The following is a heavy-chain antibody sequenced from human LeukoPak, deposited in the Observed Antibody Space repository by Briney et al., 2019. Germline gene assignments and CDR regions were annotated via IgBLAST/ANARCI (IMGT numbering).Heavy chain of an antibody. D-gene: IGHD3-9*01. CDR1: GYSISSGYY. V-gene: IGHV4-38-2*01. Sequence: SETLSLTCAVSGYSISSGYYWGRIRQPPGKGLEWIGYIYHSGSTYYNPSLKSRVTISVDTSKNQFSLKLSSVTAADTAVYYCARHGRESRYFDWLLYYIDHWGQGALVTVSS. CDR3: ARHGRESRYFDWLLYYIDH. CDR2: IYHSGST. J-gene: IGHJ4*02.